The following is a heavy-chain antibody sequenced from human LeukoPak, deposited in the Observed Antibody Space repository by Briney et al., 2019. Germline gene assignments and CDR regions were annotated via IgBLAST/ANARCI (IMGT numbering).Heavy chain of an antibody. D-gene: IGHD3-3*01. J-gene: IGHJ5*02. CDR1: GGSISSYY. V-gene: IGHV4-4*07. CDR2: IYTSGST. Sequence: SETLSLTCTVSGGSISSYYWSWIRQPAGKGLEWIGRIYTSGSTNYNPSLKSRVTMSVDTSKNQFSLKLSSVTAADTAVYYCGREVTIFGVGSNWFDPWGQGTLVTVSS. CDR3: GREVTIFGVGSNWFDP.